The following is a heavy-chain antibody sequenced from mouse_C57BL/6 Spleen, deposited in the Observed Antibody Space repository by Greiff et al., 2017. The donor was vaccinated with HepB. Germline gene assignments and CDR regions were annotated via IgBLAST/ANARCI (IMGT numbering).Heavy chain of an antibody. V-gene: IGHV1-15*01. D-gene: IGHD2-1*01. CDR2: IDPETGGT. J-gene: IGHJ4*01. Sequence: VQLQQSGAELVRPGASVTLSCKASGYTFTDYEMHWVKQTPVHGLEWIGAIDPETGGTAYNQKFKGKAILTADKSSSTAYMELRSLTSEDSAVYYCTRENYGNFYAMDYWGQGTSVTVSS. CDR3: TRENYGNFYAMDY. CDR1: GYTFTDYE.